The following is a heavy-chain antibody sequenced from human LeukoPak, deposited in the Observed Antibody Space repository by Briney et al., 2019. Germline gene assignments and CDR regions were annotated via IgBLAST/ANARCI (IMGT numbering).Heavy chain of an antibody. CDR3: ARDSRGYYDSSGYFDH. J-gene: IGHJ4*02. D-gene: IGHD3-22*01. CDR1: GDSVSSDSYY. Sequence: PSETLSLTCTVSGDSVSSDSYYWRWIRQPPGKGLEWIGYIYYSATTKQNPSLKSRVTLSVDTSKNQLYLKLNSVTAADTAVYYCARDSRGYYDSSGYFDHWGQGTLVTVSS. CDR2: IYYSATT. V-gene: IGHV4-61*01.